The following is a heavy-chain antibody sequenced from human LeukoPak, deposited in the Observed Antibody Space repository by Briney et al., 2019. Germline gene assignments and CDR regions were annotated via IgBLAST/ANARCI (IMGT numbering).Heavy chain of an antibody. CDR1: GFTFSNVW. V-gene: IGHV3-15*01. Sequence: AGSLRLSCSASGFTFSNVWMSWVRPAPGQGLESVGRLKSKTAGGTPDYAAPVKGSIAISRDDSNNTLYLQMTSLKTEDTAVYYCARLGGTYYDILTGYYRLNYFDYWGQGNLVTVSS. CDR3: ARLGGTYYDILTGYYRLNYFDY. CDR2: LKSKTAGGTP. J-gene: IGHJ4*02. D-gene: IGHD3-9*01.